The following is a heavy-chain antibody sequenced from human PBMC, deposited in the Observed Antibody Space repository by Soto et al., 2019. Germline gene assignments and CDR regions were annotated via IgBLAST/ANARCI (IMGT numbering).Heavy chain of an antibody. CDR2: IYYTGAT. Sequence: SETLSLTCTVSGDSVSNANYYWSWIRQPPGKGLEWIGYIYYTGATNYNPSLRSRVTISLDTSKNQFSLQVNSVTTADTAVYSCANMTIFAGHAFDFWGQGTMVTVSS. CDR1: GDSVSNANYY. CDR3: ANMTIFAGHAFDF. D-gene: IGHD3-10*02. V-gene: IGHV4-61*01. J-gene: IGHJ3*01.